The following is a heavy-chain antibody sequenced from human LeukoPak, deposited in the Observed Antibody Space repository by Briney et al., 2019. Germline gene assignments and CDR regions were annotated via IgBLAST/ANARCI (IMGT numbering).Heavy chain of an antibody. J-gene: IGHJ3*02. V-gene: IGHV1-24*01. CDR1: GKTLSDLS. CDR3: AGGHSSGYYSNACDI. Sequence: ASVKVSCKVSGKTLSDLSIHWLRQPPGKGLEWLGGSDPEDGERIYAQMFQGRVTMTEDTSIDTAYMELSSLRSEDTAVYYCAGGHSSGYYSNACDIWGQGTMVTVSS. CDR2: SDPEDGER. D-gene: IGHD3-22*01.